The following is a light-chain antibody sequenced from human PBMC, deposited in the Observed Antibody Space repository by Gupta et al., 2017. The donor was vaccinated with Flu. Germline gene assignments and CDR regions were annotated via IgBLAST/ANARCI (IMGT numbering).Light chain of an antibody. V-gene: IGKV3-15*01. CDR1: QSVSSN. Sequence: EIVMTQSPATLSVSPGERATLSCRASQSVSSNLAWYQQKPGQAPRLLIYGASTRDTGIPARFSGSGSGTEFTLTISSLQSEDFAVYYCQQNKNWPQYSFGQGTKLEIK. J-gene: IGKJ2*03. CDR3: QQNKNWPQYS. CDR2: GAS.